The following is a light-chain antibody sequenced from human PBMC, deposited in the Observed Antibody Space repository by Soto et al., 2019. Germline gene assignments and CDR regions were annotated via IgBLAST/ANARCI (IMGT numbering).Light chain of an antibody. CDR1: QSVSSF. CDR2: DAS. V-gene: IGKV3-11*01. J-gene: IGKJ4*01. Sequence: EVVLTQSPGTLSLSPGERATLSCRTSQSVSSFFTWYQQKPGQPPRLLIYDASNRAAGIPARFSGSGSGTDYTLTISSLEPEDFAVYYCQQRSNWPLTFGGGTKVDI. CDR3: QQRSNWPLT.